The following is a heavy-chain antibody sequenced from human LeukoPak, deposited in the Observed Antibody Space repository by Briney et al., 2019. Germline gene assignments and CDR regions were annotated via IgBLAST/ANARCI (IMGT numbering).Heavy chain of an antibody. J-gene: IGHJ6*02. CDR3: ARDIVVVVASGMDV. CDR1: GGTFSSYA. Sequence: ASVTVSCKASGGTFSSYAISWVRQAPGQGLEWMGRIIPILGIANYAQKFQGRVTITADKSTSTAYMELSSLRSEDTAVYYCARDIVVVVASGMDVWGQGTTVTVSS. D-gene: IGHD2-15*01. CDR2: IIPILGIA. V-gene: IGHV1-69*04.